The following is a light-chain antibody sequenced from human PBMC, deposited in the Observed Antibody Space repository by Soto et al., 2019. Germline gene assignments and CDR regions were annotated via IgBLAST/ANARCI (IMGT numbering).Light chain of an antibody. CDR1: QGISSW. Sequence: DIHLTQSPSFLSASVGDRVTITCRASQGISSWLAWYQQKPGKAPKLLIYDASSLESGVPSRFSGSGSGTEFTLTISSLKPDDFATYYCQQYQSYSRTFGQGTKVDIK. CDR2: DAS. J-gene: IGKJ1*01. V-gene: IGKV1-5*01. CDR3: QQYQSYSRT.